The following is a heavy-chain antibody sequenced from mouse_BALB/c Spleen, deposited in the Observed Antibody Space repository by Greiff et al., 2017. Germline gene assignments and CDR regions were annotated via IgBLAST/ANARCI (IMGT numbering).Heavy chain of an antibody. CDR1: GFTFSDYY. CDR3: ARDRNYDSPFYAMDY. Sequence: EVMLVESGGGLVKPGGSLKLSCAASGFTFSDYYMYWVRQTPEKRLEWVATISDGGSYTYYPDSVKGRFTISRDNAKNNLYLQMSSLKSEDTAMYYCARDRNYDSPFYAMDYWGQGTSVTVSS. CDR2: ISDGGSYT. D-gene: IGHD2-4*01. J-gene: IGHJ4*01. V-gene: IGHV5-4*02.